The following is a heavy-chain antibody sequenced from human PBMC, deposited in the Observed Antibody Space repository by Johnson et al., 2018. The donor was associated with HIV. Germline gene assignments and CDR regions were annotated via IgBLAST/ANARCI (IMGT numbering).Heavy chain of an antibody. CDR3: AKYPADSGSYLGDAFDI. Sequence: QVQLVESGGGVVQPGRSLRLSCAASGFTFSSYAMHWVRQAPGKGLEWVAVISYDGSTIYYADSVKGRFTISRDNAKNSLYLQMNTLRAEDTAVYYLAKYPADSGSYLGDAFDIWGQGTMVTVSS. V-gene: IGHV3-30*04. CDR2: ISYDGSTI. J-gene: IGHJ3*02. D-gene: IGHD1-26*01. CDR1: GFTFSSYA.